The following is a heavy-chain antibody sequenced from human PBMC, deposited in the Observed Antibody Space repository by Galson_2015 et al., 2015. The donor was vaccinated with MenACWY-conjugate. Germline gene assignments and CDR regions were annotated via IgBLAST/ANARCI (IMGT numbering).Heavy chain of an antibody. D-gene: IGHD3-22*01. V-gene: IGHV3-7*03. CDR2: IKQDGSEK. CDR3: ARVGVPIWYYYDSSGYRPYYFDY. J-gene: IGHJ4*02. Sequence: SLRLSCAASGFTFSSYWMSWVRQAPGKGLEWVANIKQDGSEKYYVDSVKGRFTISRDNAKNSLYLQMNSLRAEDTAVYYCARVGVPIWYYYDSSGYRPYYFDYWGQGTLVTVSS. CDR1: GFTFSSYW.